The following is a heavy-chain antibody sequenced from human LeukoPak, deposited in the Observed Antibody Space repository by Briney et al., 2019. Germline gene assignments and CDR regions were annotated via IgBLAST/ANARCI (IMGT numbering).Heavy chain of an antibody. Sequence: GGSLRLSCAASGFTFSSYWMSWVRPAPGKGLEWVANIKQDGSEEYYVDSVKGRFTISRDNAKNSLYLQMNSLRAEDTAVYYCARDDSRDGYNTHYYGMDVWGQGTTVTVSS. CDR3: ARDDSRDGYNTHYYGMDV. CDR2: IKQDGSEE. CDR1: GFTFSSYW. V-gene: IGHV3-7*01. J-gene: IGHJ6*02. D-gene: IGHD5-24*01.